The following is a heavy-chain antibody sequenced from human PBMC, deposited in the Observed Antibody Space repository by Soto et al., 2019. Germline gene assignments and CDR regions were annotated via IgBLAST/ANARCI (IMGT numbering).Heavy chain of an antibody. CDR1: GFSVSRNY. CDR3: ARVPGRL. J-gene: IGHJ4*02. Sequence: QLVETGGGLIQPGTSLTLSCAASGFSVSRNYMTWVRQAPGKGLEWVSFVYSGGATFYAGSVKGRFILSRDDSQNTMYLQMNNLRAEDTAVYYCARVPGRLWGRGTLVTVAS. CDR2: VYSGGAT. D-gene: IGHD3-10*01. V-gene: IGHV3-53*02.